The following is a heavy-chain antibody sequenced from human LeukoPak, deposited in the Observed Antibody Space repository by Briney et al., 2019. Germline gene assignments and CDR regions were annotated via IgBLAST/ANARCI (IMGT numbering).Heavy chain of an antibody. CDR1: GFTVSSNY. CDR3: AQSPYYYDSSGYSRASFLDY. D-gene: IGHD3-22*01. J-gene: IGHJ4*02. Sequence: GGSLRLSCAASGFTVSSNYMSWVRQAPGKGLEWVSVIYSGGSTYYADSVKGRFTISRDNSKNTLYLQMNSLRAEDTAVYYCAQSPYYYDSSGYSRASFLDYWGQGTLVTVSS. V-gene: IGHV3-53*05. CDR2: IYSGGST.